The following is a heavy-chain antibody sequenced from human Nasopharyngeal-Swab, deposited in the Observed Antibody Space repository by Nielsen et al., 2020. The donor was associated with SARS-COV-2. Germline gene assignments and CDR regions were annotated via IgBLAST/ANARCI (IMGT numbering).Heavy chain of an antibody. CDR3: ARGSSVHAFDV. J-gene: IGHJ3*01. CDR2: IRYDGSNK. V-gene: IGHV3-33*01. Sequence: GGSLRLSCAASGFSFSTYGMHWVRQSPGKGLEWLTNIRYDGSNKYYADSVKGRFTVSRDNSKNTLFLEMDSLRAEDTAVYYCARGSSVHAFDVWGQGTEVTVSS. CDR1: GFSFSTYG. D-gene: IGHD3-10*01.